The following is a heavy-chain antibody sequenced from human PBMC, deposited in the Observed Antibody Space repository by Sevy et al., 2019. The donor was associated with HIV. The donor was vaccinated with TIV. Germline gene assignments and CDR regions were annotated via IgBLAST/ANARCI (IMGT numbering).Heavy chain of an antibody. D-gene: IGHD3-22*01. V-gene: IGHV1-24*01. CDR1: GYTLTKLS. CDR3: ATTKDYYDSSGYPFDS. J-gene: IGHJ4*02. Sequence: ASVKVSCKVSGYTLTKLSMHWVRQTPGKGLEWMTTFDPEDGDPEDGKTIYAQKFLGRVTMTEDTATDTAYMELSSLRSEHTAVYYCATTKDYYDSSGYPFDSWGQGTLVTVSS. CDR2: FDPEDGDPEDGKT.